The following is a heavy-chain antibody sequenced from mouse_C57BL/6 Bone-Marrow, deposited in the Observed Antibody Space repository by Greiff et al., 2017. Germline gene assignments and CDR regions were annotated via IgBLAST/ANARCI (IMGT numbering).Heavy chain of an antibody. CDR1: GFSLTSYA. D-gene: IGHD1-1*01. J-gene: IGHJ1*03. CDR2: IWTGGGT. V-gene: IGHV2-9-1*01. CDR3: ARNCPYYYGSSYWYFDV. Sequence: VKLQESGPGLVAPSQSLSITCTVSGFSLTSYAISWVRQPPGKGLEWLGVIWTGGGTNYNSALKSRLSISKDNSKSQVFLKMNSLQTDDTARYYCARNCPYYYGSSYWYFDVWGTGTTVTVSS.